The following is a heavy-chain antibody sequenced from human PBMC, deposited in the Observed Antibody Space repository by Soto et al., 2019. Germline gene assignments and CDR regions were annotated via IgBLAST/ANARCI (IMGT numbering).Heavy chain of an antibody. CDR2: IYWDDDK. V-gene: IGHV2-5*02. Sequence: QITLKESGPTLVKPTQTLTLTCTFSGFSLSSTRMAVGWIRQPPGKALEWLALIYWDDDKRYSPFLKSRLTITKDTSKNQVVLTMSNMAPVDTAGYYCARIVVAGLGYYFDYWGQGTLVTVSS. CDR3: ARIVVAGLGYYFDY. D-gene: IGHD6-19*01. CDR1: GFSLSSTRMA. J-gene: IGHJ4*02.